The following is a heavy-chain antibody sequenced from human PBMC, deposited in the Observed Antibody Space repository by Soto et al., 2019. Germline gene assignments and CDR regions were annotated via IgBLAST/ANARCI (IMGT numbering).Heavy chain of an antibody. CDR1: GGSFDDFY. CDR2: ISLDGGT. CDR3: ARGQLVWYGDLTPYHRDMDV. Sequence: QVQLQQWGAGLLRPSETLSLTCAFYGGSFDDFYWSWVRQSPGKGLEWVEEISLDGGTNYGQSLASRVSISVDASKNQFSLHLRSVTAADTGLYYCARGQLVWYGDLTPYHRDMDVWGQGTTVTVSS. D-gene: IGHD3-10*01. V-gene: IGHV4-34*02. J-gene: IGHJ6*02.